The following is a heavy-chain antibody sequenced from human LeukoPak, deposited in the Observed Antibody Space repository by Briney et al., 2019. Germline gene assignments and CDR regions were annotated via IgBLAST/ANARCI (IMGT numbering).Heavy chain of an antibody. J-gene: IGHJ4*02. Sequence: GGSLRLSCAASGFTFSSYAMSWVRQAPGKGLEWVSAISGSGGSTYYADSVKGQFTISRDNSKNTLYLQMNSLRAEDTAVYYCAEQWLAKPHFDYWGQGTLVTVSS. V-gene: IGHV3-23*01. CDR2: ISGSGGST. D-gene: IGHD6-19*01. CDR3: AEQWLAKPHFDY. CDR1: GFTFSSYA.